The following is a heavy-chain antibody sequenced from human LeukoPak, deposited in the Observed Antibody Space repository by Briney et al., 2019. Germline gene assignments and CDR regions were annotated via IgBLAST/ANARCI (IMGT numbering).Heavy chain of an antibody. CDR3: ARGYCSGGSCYRTYYFDY. CDR1: GYTFTSYG. CDR2: IGAYNGNT. Sequence: ASVKVSCKASGYTFTSYGISWVRQAPGQGLEWRGWIGAYNGNTNYAQKLQGRVTMTTDTSTSTAYMELRSLRSDDTPVYYCARGYCSGGSCYRTYYFDYWGQGTLVTVSS. J-gene: IGHJ4*02. V-gene: IGHV1-18*01. D-gene: IGHD2-15*01.